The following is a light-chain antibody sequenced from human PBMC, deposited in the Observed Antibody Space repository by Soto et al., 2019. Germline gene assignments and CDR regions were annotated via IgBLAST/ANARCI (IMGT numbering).Light chain of an antibody. Sequence: IGMTQSPATLSVSPGERATLSCRASQTFSNSFLSWFQQIPGQAPRLLIYGASMRATGIPDRFSGSGSGTDFTLTISRLEPEDFAVYYCQQCGSSSTFGQGTRLEIK. J-gene: IGKJ5*01. CDR1: QTFSNSF. V-gene: IGKV3-20*01. CDR3: QQCGSSST. CDR2: GAS.